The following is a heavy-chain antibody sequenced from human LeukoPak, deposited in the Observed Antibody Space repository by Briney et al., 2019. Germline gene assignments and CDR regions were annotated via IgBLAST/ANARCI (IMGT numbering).Heavy chain of an antibody. V-gene: IGHV3-7*05. D-gene: IGHD3-22*01. Sequence: GGSLRLSCAASGFTFSNAWMSCVRQAPGKGLEWVAIINSDGSNKDYVDSVKGRFTVSKDNAKNSLYLQMNSLRAEDTAMYYCARNRGGGSGYSDYWGQGTLVTVSS. CDR3: ARNRGGGSGYSDY. CDR2: INSDGSNK. CDR1: GFTFSNAW. J-gene: IGHJ4*02.